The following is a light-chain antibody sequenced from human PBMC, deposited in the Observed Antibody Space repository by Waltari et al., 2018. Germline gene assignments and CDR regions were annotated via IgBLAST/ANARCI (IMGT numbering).Light chain of an antibody. V-gene: IGKV3-15*01. J-gene: IGKJ1*01. Sequence: EIVMTQSPATLSVSPGERANHSCRASQSVSTNLAWYHQKPGQAPRLLIYGASTRATGIPARFSGSGSGTEFTLTISSLQSEDFAVYYCQQYNNWPPWTFGQGTKVEIK. CDR2: GAS. CDR1: QSVSTN. CDR3: QQYNNWPPWT.